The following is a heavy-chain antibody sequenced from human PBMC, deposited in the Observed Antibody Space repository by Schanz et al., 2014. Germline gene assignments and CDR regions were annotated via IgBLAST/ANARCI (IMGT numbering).Heavy chain of an antibody. V-gene: IGHV1-18*01. CDR2: ISPYNGNT. D-gene: IGHD6-6*01. CDR1: GYTFTSYG. J-gene: IGHJ4*02. CDR3: ARDQSPYTNSSDVRYFDY. Sequence: QVQLVQSGAEVRKPGASVKVSCKASGYTFTSYGISWVRQAPGQGLEWMGWISPYNGNTNYALKLQGRVTMTADTSTSTAYMDLRSLRSDDTAVYYCARDQSPYTNSSDVRYFDYWGQGSLVTVSS.